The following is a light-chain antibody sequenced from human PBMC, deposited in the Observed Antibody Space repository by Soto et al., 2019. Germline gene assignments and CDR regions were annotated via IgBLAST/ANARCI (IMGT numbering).Light chain of an antibody. CDR2: AAS. Sequence: DIQMTQSPSSLSASVGDRVTITCRASHGIRNFLAWYQQKPGKAPILLIYAASTLQSGVPYRFSGSGSGTDFTLTISSLQPEDVATYYCQKYDSAPLTFGGGTKVEIK. CDR3: QKYDSAPLT. J-gene: IGKJ4*01. V-gene: IGKV1-27*01. CDR1: HGIRNF.